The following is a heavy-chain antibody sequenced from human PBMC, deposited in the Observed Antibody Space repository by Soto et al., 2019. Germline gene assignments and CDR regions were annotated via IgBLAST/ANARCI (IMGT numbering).Heavy chain of an antibody. V-gene: IGHV3-30*04. CDR1: GFTFSSYA. J-gene: IGHJ6*02. Sequence: PGGSLRLSCAASGFTFSSYAVHWVRQAPGKGLEWVAVISYDGSNKYYADSVKGRFTISRDNSRNTLYLQMNSLRAEDTAVYYCAKGKGGTGYSSSWAPHYYYYGMDVWGQGTTVTVSS. CDR3: AKGKGGTGYSSSWAPHYYYYGMDV. CDR2: ISYDGSNK. D-gene: IGHD6-13*01.